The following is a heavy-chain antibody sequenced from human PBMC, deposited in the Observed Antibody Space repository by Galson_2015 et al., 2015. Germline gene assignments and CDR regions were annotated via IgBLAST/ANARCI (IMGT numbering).Heavy chain of an antibody. CDR2: IYASGST. CDR3: ATGPGNDNSGPDL. D-gene: IGHD3-22*01. J-gene: IGHJ5*02. Sequence: TLSLTCTVSGGSISSGSYYWSWIRQPAGKGLEWIGRIYASGSTDYNPSLKSRVTISRDTSKNQFSLKVTSVTAADTAVYYCATGPGNDNSGPDLWGRGTLVTVSS. CDR1: GGSISSGSYY. V-gene: IGHV4-61*02.